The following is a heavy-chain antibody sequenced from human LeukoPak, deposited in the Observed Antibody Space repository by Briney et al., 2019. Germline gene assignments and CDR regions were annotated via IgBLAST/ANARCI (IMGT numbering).Heavy chain of an antibody. D-gene: IGHD3-3*01. CDR1: GASISSSSFY. J-gene: IGHJ5*02. V-gene: IGHV4-39*01. Sequence: SETLSLTCTVSGASISSSSFYWGWIRQPPGKGLEWIGSIFYSGTTYYNPSLRSRVTISVDTSKGQFSLNLSSVTATDTAMYYCARLITIFATKIDPWGQGTLVTVSS. CDR3: ARLITIFATKIDP. CDR2: IFYSGTT.